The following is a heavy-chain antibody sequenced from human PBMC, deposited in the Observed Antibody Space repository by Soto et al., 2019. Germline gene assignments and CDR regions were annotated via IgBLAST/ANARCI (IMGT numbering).Heavy chain of an antibody. CDR3: AYDSSGYLDY. J-gene: IGHJ4*02. D-gene: IGHD3-22*01. Sequence: ASVKVSCKASGYTFSTYAMHWVRQAPGQRLEWMGWINVGNGNTKYSQKFQGRVTITRDTSASTAHMELSSLRSEDTAVYYCAYDSSGYLDYWGQGTLVTVSS. CDR2: INVGNGNT. V-gene: IGHV1-3*01. CDR1: GYTFSTYA.